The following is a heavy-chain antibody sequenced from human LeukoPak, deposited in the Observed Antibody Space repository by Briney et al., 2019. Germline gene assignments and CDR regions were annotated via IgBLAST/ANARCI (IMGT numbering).Heavy chain of an antibody. CDR1: GFTVSSNY. J-gene: IGHJ6*02. D-gene: IGHD3-10*01. CDR3: ARATYYYGSGSYYSYYYYGMDV. Sequence: GGSLRLSCAASGFTVSSNYMSWVRQAPGKGLEWVSVIYSGGSTYYADSVKGRFTISRDNSKNTLYLQMNSLRAEDTAVYYCARATYYYGSGSYYSYYYYGMDVWGQGTTVTVSS. CDR2: IYSGGST. V-gene: IGHV3-53*01.